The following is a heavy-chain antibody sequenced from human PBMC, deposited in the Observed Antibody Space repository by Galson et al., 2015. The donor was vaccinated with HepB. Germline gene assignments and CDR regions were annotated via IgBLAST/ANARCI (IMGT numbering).Heavy chain of an antibody. Sequence: SLRLSCAASGFTFSSYGMHWVRQAPGKGLEWVAVISYDGSNKYYADSVKGRFTISRDNSKNTLYLQMNSLRAEDTAVYYCAGGGFGELLGLGWYYFDYWGQGTLVTVSS. CDR1: GFTFSSYG. V-gene: IGHV3-30*03. D-gene: IGHD3-10*01. CDR2: ISYDGSNK. J-gene: IGHJ4*02. CDR3: AGGGFGELLGLGWYYFDY.